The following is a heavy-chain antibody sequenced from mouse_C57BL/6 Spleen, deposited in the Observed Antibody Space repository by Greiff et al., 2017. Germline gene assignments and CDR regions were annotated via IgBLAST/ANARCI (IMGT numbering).Heavy chain of an antibody. CDR1: GYAFSSYW. D-gene: IGHD1-1*01. CDR2: IYPGDGDT. CDR3: ARGNYYGSSYWYFDV. V-gene: IGHV1-80*01. J-gene: IGHJ1*03. Sequence: QVQLQQSGAELVKPGASVKISCKASGYAFSSYWMNWVKQRPGKGLEWIGQIYPGDGDTNYNGKFKGKATLTADKSSSTASMQLSSLTSEDSAVYFCARGNYYGSSYWYFDVWGTGTTVTVSS.